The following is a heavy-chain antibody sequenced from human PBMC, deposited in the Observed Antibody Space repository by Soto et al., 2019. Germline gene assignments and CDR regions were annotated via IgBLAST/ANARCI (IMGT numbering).Heavy chain of an antibody. J-gene: IGHJ6*02. V-gene: IGHV3-30*03. Sequence: GGSLRLSCAASGFTFSSYGMHWVRQAPGKGLEWVAVISYDGSYKYYADSVKGRLTISRDNSKNTVYLQMNSLRAEDTGLYYCATERAYGSGRSYYGMDVWGQGTTVTVSS. CDR1: GFTFSSYG. CDR3: ATERAYGSGRSYYGMDV. CDR2: ISYDGSYK. D-gene: IGHD3-10*01.